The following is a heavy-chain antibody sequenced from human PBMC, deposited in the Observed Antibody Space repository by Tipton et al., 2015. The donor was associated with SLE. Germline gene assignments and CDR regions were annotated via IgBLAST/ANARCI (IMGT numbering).Heavy chain of an antibody. CDR1: GGSISSGDYY. Sequence: TLSLTCTVSGGSISSGDYYWSWIRQPPGKGLEWIGYIYYSGSTYYNPSLKSRVTISVDTSKNRFSLKLSSVTAADTAVYYCARGHTAMVGSLYYYGMDVWGQGTTVTVSS. CDR2: IYYSGST. V-gene: IGHV4-30-4*01. CDR3: ARGHTAMVGSLYYYGMDV. J-gene: IGHJ6*02. D-gene: IGHD5-18*01.